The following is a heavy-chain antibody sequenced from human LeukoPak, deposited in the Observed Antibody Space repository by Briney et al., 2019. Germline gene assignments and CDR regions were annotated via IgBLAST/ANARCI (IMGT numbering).Heavy chain of an antibody. CDR1: GGSISSSSYY. D-gene: IGHD2-2*01. CDR2: IYYSGST. Sequence: PSETLSLTCTVSGGSISSSSYYWGWIRQPPGKGLEWIGSIYYSGSTYYNPSLKSRVTISVDTSKNQFSLKLSSVTAADTAVYYCARVPAADIDYYYGMDVWGQGTTATVSS. J-gene: IGHJ6*02. V-gene: IGHV4-39*01. CDR3: ARVPAADIDYYYGMDV.